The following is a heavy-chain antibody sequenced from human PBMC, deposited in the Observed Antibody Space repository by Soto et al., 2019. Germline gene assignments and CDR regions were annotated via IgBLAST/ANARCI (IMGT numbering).Heavy chain of an antibody. D-gene: IGHD6-19*01. V-gene: IGHV3-15*01. CDR2: AKRKAAGGAI. Sequence: EVQLVESGGGLIKLGGSLRLSCAASGITLDSAWKNWVRHAPGKGLEWVAQAKRKAAGGAIDYAAPVKGRFIISRDDSKNMAYLQMNSLKIEDTALYYCTTGYGSDWYGWGQGTLVTVSS. J-gene: IGHJ4*02. CDR3: TTGYGSDWYG. CDR1: GITLDSAW.